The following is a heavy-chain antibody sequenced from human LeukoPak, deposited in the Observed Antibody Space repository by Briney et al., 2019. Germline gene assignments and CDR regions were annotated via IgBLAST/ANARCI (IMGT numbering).Heavy chain of an antibody. CDR1: GYTFTAYY. Sequence: ASVKVSCKASGYTFTAYYMHWVRQAPGQGLEWVGWINPNNGGTNYAQEFQGRVTMTRDTSISTAYMEVSTLTSDDTAVYYCARGPATGSYDYWGQGTLVTVSS. CDR2: INPNNGGT. D-gene: IGHD4-11*01. V-gene: IGHV1-2*02. J-gene: IGHJ4*02. CDR3: ARGPATGSYDY.